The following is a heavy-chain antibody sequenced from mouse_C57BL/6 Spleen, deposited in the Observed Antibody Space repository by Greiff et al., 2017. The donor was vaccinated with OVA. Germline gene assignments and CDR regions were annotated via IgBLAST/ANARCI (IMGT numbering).Heavy chain of an antibody. V-gene: IGHV1-26*01. CDR3: ARSPRSYYAMDY. Sequence: VQLQQSGPELVKPGASVKISCKASGYTFTDYYMNWVKQSHGKSLEWIGDINPNNGGTSYNQKFKGKATLTVDKSSSTAYMELRSLTSEDSAVYYCARSPRSYYAMDYWGQGTSVTVSS. D-gene: IGHD1-1*01. CDR1: GYTFTDYY. J-gene: IGHJ4*01. CDR2: INPNNGGT.